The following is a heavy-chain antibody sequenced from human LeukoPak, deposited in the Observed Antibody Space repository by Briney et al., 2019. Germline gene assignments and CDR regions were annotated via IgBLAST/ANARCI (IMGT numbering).Heavy chain of an antibody. V-gene: IGHV3-23*01. CDR3: AKYSTPGFVVVHYMDV. CDR2: ISGSGGST. D-gene: IGHD2-2*01. CDR1: GFTFSSYA. J-gene: IGHJ6*03. Sequence: TGGSLRLSCAASGFTFSSYAMSWVRQAPGKGLEWVSAISGSGGSTYYADSVKGRFTISRDNSKNTLYLQMNSLRAEDTAVYYCAKYSTPGFVVVHYMDVWGKGTTVTVSS.